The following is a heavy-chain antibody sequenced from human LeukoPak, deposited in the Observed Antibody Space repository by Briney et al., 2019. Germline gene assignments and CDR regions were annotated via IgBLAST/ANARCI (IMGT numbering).Heavy chain of an antibody. CDR2: ISYDGSNK. V-gene: IGHV3-30*04. J-gene: IGHJ4*02. CDR3: ARDLGFGYCSSTSCSPGGDY. D-gene: IGHD2-2*01. Sequence: PGGSLRLSCAASGFTFSSYAMHWVRQAPGKGLEWVAVISYDGSNKYYADSVKGRFTISRDNSKNTLYLQMNSLRAEDTAVYYCARDLGFGYCSSTSCSPGGDYWGQGTLVTVYS. CDR1: GFTFSSYA.